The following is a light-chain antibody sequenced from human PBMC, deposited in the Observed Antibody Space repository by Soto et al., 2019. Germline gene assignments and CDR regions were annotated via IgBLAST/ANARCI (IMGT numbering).Light chain of an antibody. Sequence: DIQMTQSPSSLSASVGDRVTITCQASQDISNYLNWYQQKPGKAPKLPIYDASNLETGVPSRFSGSGSGTDFTLTISSLQPEDFATYYCQQSYSTLITFGQGTRLEIK. CDR1: QDISNY. V-gene: IGKV1-39*01. CDR2: DAS. J-gene: IGKJ5*01. CDR3: QQSYSTLIT.